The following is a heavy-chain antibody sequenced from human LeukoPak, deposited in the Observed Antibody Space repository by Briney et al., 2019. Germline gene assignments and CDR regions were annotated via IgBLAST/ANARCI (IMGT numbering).Heavy chain of an antibody. J-gene: IGHJ5*02. Sequence: PGASLQISCKGSGSSFTSYWIGWVRQLPGKGLEWMGIIYPGDSDTRYSPSFQGQVTISADKSISTAYLQWSSLKASDIAMYYCARFAWYGSGQPFDPWGQGTLVTVSS. D-gene: IGHD3-10*01. CDR2: IYPGDSDT. V-gene: IGHV5-51*01. CDR1: GSSFTSYW. CDR3: ARFAWYGSGQPFDP.